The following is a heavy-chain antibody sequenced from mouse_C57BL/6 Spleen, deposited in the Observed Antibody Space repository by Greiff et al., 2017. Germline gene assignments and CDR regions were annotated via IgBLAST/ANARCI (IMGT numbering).Heavy chain of an antibody. D-gene: IGHD2-5*01. Sequence: VQLQQSGPELVKPGASVKISCKASGYTFTDYYMNWVKQSHGKSLEWIGDINPNNGGTSYNQKFKGKATLTVDKSSSTAYMELRSLTSEDSAVYYCARMGYSNYGDYFDYWGQGTTLTVSS. J-gene: IGHJ2*01. CDR3: ARMGYSNYGDYFDY. CDR1: GYTFTDYY. CDR2: INPNNGGT. V-gene: IGHV1-26*01.